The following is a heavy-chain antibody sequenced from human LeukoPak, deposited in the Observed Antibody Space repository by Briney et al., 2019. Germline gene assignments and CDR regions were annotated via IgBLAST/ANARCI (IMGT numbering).Heavy chain of an antibody. J-gene: IGHJ4*02. D-gene: IGHD4-23*01. V-gene: IGHV3-9*01. CDR3: AKAGSVGGKGTLYYFDS. Sequence: GGSLRLSCAASGFTFDDYAVHWVRQPPGKGLEWVSDINWNSGRIDYADSVKGRFTVSRDNAKNSLYLQMYSLRPEDTAFYYCAKAGSVGGKGTLYYFDSWGQGTLVTVSS. CDR2: INWNSGRI. CDR1: GFTFDDYA.